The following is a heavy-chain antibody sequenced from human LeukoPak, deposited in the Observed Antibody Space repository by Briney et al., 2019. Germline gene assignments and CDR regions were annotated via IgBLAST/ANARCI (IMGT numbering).Heavy chain of an antibody. D-gene: IGHD3-22*01. V-gene: IGHV4-39*01. CDR3: ARHYFDGSAHYPPGDF. CDR1: GGSISSSTYY. J-gene: IGHJ4*02. CDR2: IYYSGST. Sequence: PSETLSLTCTVSGGSISSSTYYWGWIRQPPGKGLEWIGSIYYSGSTFHNPSLKSRVTISVDTSRNQFSLKLSSVTAADTAVYYCARHYFDGSAHYPPGDFWGQGTLVTVSS.